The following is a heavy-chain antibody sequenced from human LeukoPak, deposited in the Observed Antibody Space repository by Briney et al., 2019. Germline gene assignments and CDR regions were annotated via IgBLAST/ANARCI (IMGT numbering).Heavy chain of an antibody. CDR1: GGTFSSYA. CDR2: IIPIFGTA. V-gene: IGHV1-69*13. J-gene: IGHJ6*03. Sequence: SVKVSCKASGGTFSSYAISWVRQAPGQGLEWMGGIIPIFGTANYAQKFQGRVTITADESTSTAYMELSSLRSEDTAVYYCASDGPMVRGVSYMDVWGKGATVTISS. D-gene: IGHD3-10*01. CDR3: ASDGPMVRGVSYMDV.